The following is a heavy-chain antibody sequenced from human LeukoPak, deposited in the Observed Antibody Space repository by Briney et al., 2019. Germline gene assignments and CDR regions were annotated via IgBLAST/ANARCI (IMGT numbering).Heavy chain of an antibody. CDR3: AKSSCDYALDD. D-gene: IGHD4-17*01. V-gene: IGHV3-9*03. CDR1: GFTFDDYA. CDR2: ISWNSGSI. Sequence: GRSLRLSCAASGFTFDDYAMHWVRQAPGKGQEWVSGISWNSGSIGYAASVRGRFTISRDNAKNSLYLEMNSLRAQYMALHDCAKSSCDYALDDWGQGTLVTVSS. J-gene: IGHJ4*02.